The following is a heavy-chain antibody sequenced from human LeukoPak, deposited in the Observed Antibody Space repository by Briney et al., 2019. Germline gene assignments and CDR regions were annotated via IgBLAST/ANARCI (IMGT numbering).Heavy chain of an antibody. V-gene: IGHV4-61*02. CDR2: IYTSGST. CDR1: GGSISSGSYY. CDR3: AREGGSYQDY. J-gene: IGHJ4*02. Sequence: PSQTLSLTCTVSGGSISSGSYYWSWIRQPAGKGLEWIGRIYTSGSTNYNPSLKSRVTISVDTSKNQFSLKLSSVTAADTAVYYCAREGGSYQDYWGQGTLVTVSS. D-gene: IGHD1-26*01.